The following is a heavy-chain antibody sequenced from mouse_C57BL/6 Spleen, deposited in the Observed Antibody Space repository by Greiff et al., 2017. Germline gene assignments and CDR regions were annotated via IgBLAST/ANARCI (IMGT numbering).Heavy chain of an antibody. Sequence: VQLQESGAELARPGASVKLSCKASGYNFTSYGISWVKQRTGQGLEWIGEIYPRSGNTYYNEKFKGKATLTADKSSSTAYMELRSLTSEDSAVYFCAGIYYYGSFAYWGQGTLVTVSA. J-gene: IGHJ3*01. V-gene: IGHV1-81*01. D-gene: IGHD1-1*01. CDR1: GYNFTSYG. CDR3: AGIYYYGSFAY. CDR2: IYPRSGNT.